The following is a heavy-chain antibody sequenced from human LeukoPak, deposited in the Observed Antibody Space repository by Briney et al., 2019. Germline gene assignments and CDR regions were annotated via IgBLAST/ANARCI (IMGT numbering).Heavy chain of an antibody. CDR3: ARDHCSGGSCYGYNWFDP. J-gene: IGHJ5*02. V-gene: IGHV1-18*04. CDR1: GYTFTGYY. D-gene: IGHD2-15*01. Sequence: ASVKVSCKASGYTFTGYYMHWVRQAPGQGLEWMGWISAYNGNTNYAQKLQGRVTMTTDTSTSTAYMELRSLRSDDTAVYYCARDHCSGGSCYGYNWFDPWGQGTLVTVSS. CDR2: ISAYNGNT.